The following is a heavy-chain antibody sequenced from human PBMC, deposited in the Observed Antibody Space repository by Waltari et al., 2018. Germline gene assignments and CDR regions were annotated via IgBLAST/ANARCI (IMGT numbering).Heavy chain of an antibody. V-gene: IGHV3-33*06. CDR1: GFTFSRLG. CDR3: AKGAVAGPIFDY. J-gene: IGHJ4*02. Sequence: QVQLVEAGGGVVQPGGSMRRTYAASGFTFSRLGLHWIRQAPGKGRGCGAIIWYDGSNKYYADSVKVRFTISRDNSKNTLYLQMNSLRAEDTAVYYCAKGAVAGPIFDYWGQGTLVTVSS. CDR2: IWYDGSNK. D-gene: IGHD6-19*01.